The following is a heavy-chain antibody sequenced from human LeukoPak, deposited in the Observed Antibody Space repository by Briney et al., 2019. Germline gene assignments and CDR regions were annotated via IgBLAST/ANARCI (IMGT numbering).Heavy chain of an antibody. D-gene: IGHD3-3*01. V-gene: IGHV1-46*04. Sequence: ASVKVSCKASGYTFTKYYIHWVRQAPGQGLEWMGMINPSDGATTYAQRLQGRVTMTRDMSTTTVYMDLRSLRSEDTAVYFCAREQRGAVSGGLEGLFASYYTYYYMDVWGRGTTVTVSS. CDR1: GYTFTKYY. J-gene: IGHJ6*03. CDR3: AREQRGAVSGGLEGLFASYYTYYYMDV. CDR2: INPSDGAT.